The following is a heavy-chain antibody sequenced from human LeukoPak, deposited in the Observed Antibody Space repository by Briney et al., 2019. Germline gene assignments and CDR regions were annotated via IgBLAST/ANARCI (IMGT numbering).Heavy chain of an antibody. V-gene: IGHV4-39*01. CDR2: IYYSGST. D-gene: IGHD3-22*01. Sequence: SETLSLTCTVSGGSISSSSYYWGWIRQPPGKGLEWIGSIYYSGSTYYNPSLKSRVTISVDTSMNQFSLKLSSVTAADTAVYYCARPTYYYDSSGYSLAEWGQGTLVTVSS. CDR3: ARPTYYYDSSGYSLAE. J-gene: IGHJ4*02. CDR1: GGSISSSSYY.